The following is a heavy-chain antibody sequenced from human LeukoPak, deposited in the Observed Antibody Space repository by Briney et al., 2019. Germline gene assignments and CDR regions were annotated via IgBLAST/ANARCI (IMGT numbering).Heavy chain of an antibody. CDR2: IHTSGST. D-gene: IGHD6-19*01. Sequence: SETLSLTCTVSGVSISTNHWSWIRQPAGKGLEWIGQIHTSGSTNYNPPLKSRVTMSIDTPENQLSLTIRSVTAADTAVYYCARRDISSGWSFDYWGQGTLVTVSS. V-gene: IGHV4-4*07. CDR3: ARRDISSGWSFDY. J-gene: IGHJ4*02. CDR1: GVSISTNH.